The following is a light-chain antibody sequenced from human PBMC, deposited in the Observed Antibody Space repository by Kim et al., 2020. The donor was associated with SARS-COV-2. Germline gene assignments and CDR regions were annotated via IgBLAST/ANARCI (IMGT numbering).Light chain of an antibody. Sequence: GQKVTISCSGSASNIGNNYVSWYEQLPGTAPKLLIYDTNQRPSGIPDRFSGSKSGTSATLGITELQTGDEADYYCGAWDSSLSVVVFGGGTQLTVL. CDR1: ASNIGNNY. CDR2: DTN. J-gene: IGLJ2*01. CDR3: GAWDSSLSVVV. V-gene: IGLV1-51*01.